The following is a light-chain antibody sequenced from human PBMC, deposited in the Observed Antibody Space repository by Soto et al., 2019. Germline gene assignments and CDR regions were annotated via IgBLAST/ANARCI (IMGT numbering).Light chain of an antibody. CDR2: EVS. CDR3: TSYTSSSTYV. V-gene: IGLV2-18*02. Sequence: VLTQPPSVSGSPGQSVTISCTGTSSDVGSYNRVSWYQQPPGTAPQLMIYEVSNLPSGVPDRFSGSKSGNTASLTISGLQAEDEADYYCTSYTSSSTYVFGTGTKVTVL. J-gene: IGLJ1*01. CDR1: SSDVGSYNR.